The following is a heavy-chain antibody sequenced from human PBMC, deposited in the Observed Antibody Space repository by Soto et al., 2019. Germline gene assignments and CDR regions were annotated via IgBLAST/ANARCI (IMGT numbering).Heavy chain of an antibody. CDR2: IYYSGST. J-gene: IGHJ4*02. V-gene: IGHV4-61*01. CDR1: GGSVSSGSYY. D-gene: IGHD6-13*01. CDR3: ARWAAAGHFDY. Sequence: QVQLQESGPGLVKPSETLSLTCTVSGGSVSSGSYYWSWIRQPPGKGLEWIGYIYYSGSTNYNPSLKSRVTISVDTSKNQFSLKLSSVTAADTAVYYCARWAAAGHFDYWGQGTLVTVSS.